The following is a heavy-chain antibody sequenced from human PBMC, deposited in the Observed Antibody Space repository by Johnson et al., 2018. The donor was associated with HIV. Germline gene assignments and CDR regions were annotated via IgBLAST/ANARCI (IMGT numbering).Heavy chain of an antibody. CDR2: ISYDGSSK. CDR1: GFTFSSYP. D-gene: IGHD3-10*01. Sequence: VQVLESGGGVVQPGRSLRLSCAASGFTFSSYPMHWVRQAPGKGLEWVAVISYDGSSKYYADSVKGRFTISRDNSKNTLYLQMNSLRAEDTAVYYCARDLRIYDAFDIWGQGTKVTVSS. CDR3: ARDLRIYDAFDI. J-gene: IGHJ3*02. V-gene: IGHV3-30-3*01.